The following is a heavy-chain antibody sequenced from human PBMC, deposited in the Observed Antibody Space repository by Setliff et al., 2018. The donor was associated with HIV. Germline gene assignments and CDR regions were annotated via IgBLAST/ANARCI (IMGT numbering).Heavy chain of an antibody. CDR1: GYSFTSYW. CDR3: ARAGSFDPYYYMDV. V-gene: IGHV5-51*01. J-gene: IGHJ6*03. Sequence: GESLKISCKGFGYSFTSYWIGWVRQMPGNGLEWMGIIYPGDSDTRYSPSLQGQVTISADESINTAYLQWSRLKASDTAMYYCARAGSFDPYYYMDVWGKGTTVTVSS. D-gene: IGHD3-10*01. CDR2: IYPGDSDT.